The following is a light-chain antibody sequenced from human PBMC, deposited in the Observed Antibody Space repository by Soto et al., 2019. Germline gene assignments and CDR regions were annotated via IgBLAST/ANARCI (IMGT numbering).Light chain of an antibody. Sequence: QSVLTQPPSLSAAPGEKVTISCSGSRSNIGSYHVCWYQQLPGTAPRLLIYDTNMRRSGIPDRFSGSKSGTSATLAITGLQTGDEADYYCGTWDTSLSVGVFGGGTKLTV. CDR1: RSNIGSYH. CDR2: DTN. CDR3: GTWDTSLSVGV. V-gene: IGLV1-51*01. J-gene: IGLJ2*01.